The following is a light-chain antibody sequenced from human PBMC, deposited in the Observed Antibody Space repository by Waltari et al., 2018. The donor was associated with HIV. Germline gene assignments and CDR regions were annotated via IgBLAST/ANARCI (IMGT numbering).Light chain of an antibody. CDR1: SSDLGAYDF. V-gene: IGLV2-8*01. CDR2: EVT. CDR3: SSYGDSLRVL. Sequence: QSALTQPPSESGSLGQSATISCTRSSSDLGAYDFVSWFQQPPHSAPKLLLYEVTRRPSTVSARFSGSRSGNTAFLTVAGLQPDDEATYFCSSYGDSLRVLFGGGTNVTVL. J-gene: IGLJ3*02.